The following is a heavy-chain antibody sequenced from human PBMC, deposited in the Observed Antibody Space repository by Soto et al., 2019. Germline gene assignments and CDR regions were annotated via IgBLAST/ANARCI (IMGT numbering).Heavy chain of an antibody. CDR3: ARAFLEWLPYFDY. CDR2: TYYRSKWYN. D-gene: IGHD3-3*01. V-gene: IGHV6-1*01. Sequence: SQTLSLTCAISGDSVSINSAGWNLIRQCPSRGLEWLGRTYYRSKWYNDYAVSVKSRITINPDTSKNQFSLQLNSVTPEDTAVYYCARAFLEWLPYFDYWGQGTLVTVSS. J-gene: IGHJ4*02. CDR1: GDSVSINSAG.